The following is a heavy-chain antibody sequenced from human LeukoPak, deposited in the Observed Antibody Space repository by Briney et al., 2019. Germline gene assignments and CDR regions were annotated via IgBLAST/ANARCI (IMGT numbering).Heavy chain of an antibody. Sequence: PGGSLRLSCTASGFTFSYFSMNWVRQAPGKGLEWVSSINSGSTDIYYADSVKGRFTISRDNVKNSLYLQMNSLRAEDTAVYHCARDAGYGDNGTYDYWGQGTLVTVSS. CDR2: INSGSTDI. V-gene: IGHV3-21*01. J-gene: IGHJ4*02. CDR1: GFTFSYFS. D-gene: IGHD4-17*01. CDR3: ARDAGYGDNGTYDY.